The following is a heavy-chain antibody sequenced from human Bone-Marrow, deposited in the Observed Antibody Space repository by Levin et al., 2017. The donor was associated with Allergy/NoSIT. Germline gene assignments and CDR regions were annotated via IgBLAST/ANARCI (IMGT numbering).Heavy chain of an antibody. J-gene: IGHJ6*02. V-gene: IGHV1-69*13. CDR3: VYSSIAARLAAIKYYDGMDV. CDR1: GGTFSSYA. CDR2: IIPIFGTA. Sequence: SVKVSCKASGGTFSSYAISWVRQAPGQGLEWMGGIIPIFGTANYAQKFQGRVTITADESTSTAYMELSSLRSEDTAVYYCVYSSIAARLAAIKYYDGMDVWGQGTTVTVSS. D-gene: IGHD6-6*01.